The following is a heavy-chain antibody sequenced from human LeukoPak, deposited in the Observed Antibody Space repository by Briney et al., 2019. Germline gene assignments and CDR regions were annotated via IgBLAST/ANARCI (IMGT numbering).Heavy chain of an antibody. CDR2: IHHTGTT. CDR1: GGSIRAYY. V-gene: IGHV4-59*12. CDR3: GSGRPRVEP. Sequence: PSETLSLTCPVSGGSIRAYYWSWIRQAPGKGLEWIGYIHHTGTTHYNPSLESRVTISVDSYKNQFSLKLTSVTAADTAVYYCGSGRPRVEPGGEGTRVTVSS. J-gene: IGHJ5*02. D-gene: IGHD6-6*01.